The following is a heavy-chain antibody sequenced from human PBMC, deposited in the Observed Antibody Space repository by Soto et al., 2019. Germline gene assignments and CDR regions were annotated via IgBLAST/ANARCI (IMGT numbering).Heavy chain of an antibody. CDR3: ARDMRNSWHAGF. CDR2: ISYDGSDE. D-gene: IGHD6-13*01. Sequence: QVQLVETGGGVVQPGRSLRLSCAASGFTFNNYAMHWVRQAPGKGLEWVAVISYDGSDEHYADSVKGRFTASRDNSKNTLYLQMNSLRVEDTAVYDCARDMRNSWHAGFWGQGTVVTVSS. V-gene: IGHV3-30*03. CDR1: GFTFNNYA. J-gene: IGHJ4*02.